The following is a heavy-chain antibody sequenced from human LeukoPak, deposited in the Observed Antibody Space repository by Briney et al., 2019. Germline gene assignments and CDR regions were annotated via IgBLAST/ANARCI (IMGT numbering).Heavy chain of an antibody. CDR3: ARDPIIAAAGPLFDY. CDR1: GFTFSSYA. V-gene: IGHV3-30*04. J-gene: IGHJ4*02. Sequence: PGGSLRLSCAASGFTFSSYAMHWVRQAPGKGLEWVAVISYDGSNKYYADSVKGRFTISRDTSKNTLYLQMSSLRAEDTAVYYCARDPIIAAAGPLFDYWGQGTLVTVSS. CDR2: ISYDGSNK. D-gene: IGHD6-13*01.